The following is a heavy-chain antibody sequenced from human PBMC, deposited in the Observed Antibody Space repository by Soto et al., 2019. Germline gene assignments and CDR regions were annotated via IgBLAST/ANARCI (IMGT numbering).Heavy chain of an antibody. J-gene: IGHJ6*02. V-gene: IGHV3-30*18. D-gene: IGHD6-13*01. CDR1: GFTFSSYG. CDR3: AKSIAAAGTGSYYYGMDV. CDR2: ISYDGSNK. Sequence: PGGSLRLSCAASGFTFSSYGMHWVRQAPGKGLEWVAVISYDGSNKYYADSVKGRFTISRDNSKNTLYLQMNSLRAENTAVYYCAKSIAAAGTGSYYYGMDVWGQGTTVTVSS.